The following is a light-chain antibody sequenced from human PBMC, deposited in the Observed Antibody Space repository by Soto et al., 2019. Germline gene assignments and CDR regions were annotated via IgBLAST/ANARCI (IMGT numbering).Light chain of an antibody. CDR2: KAS. V-gene: IGKV1-5*03. J-gene: IGKJ1*01. Sequence: DIQMTHSPSTLSASVGDRVTITCRASQSVDTCLAWYQQKPGKAPHLLVYKASSLETGVPSRFGGGGSVTQFTLTISSLQPDEFATYYCQQFYRYPWTFGQGTKVEIK. CDR1: QSVDTC. CDR3: QQFYRYPWT.